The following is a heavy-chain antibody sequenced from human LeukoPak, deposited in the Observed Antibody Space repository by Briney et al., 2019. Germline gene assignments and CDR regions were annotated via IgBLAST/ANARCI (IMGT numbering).Heavy chain of an antibody. Sequence: PSETPSLTCTVSGGSISSGDYYWSWICQPPGKGLEWIGYIYYSGSTYYNPSLKSRVTISVDTSKNQFSLKLSSVTAADTAVYYCARVPRGDPDLGWFDPWGQGTLVTVSS. V-gene: IGHV4-30-4*01. J-gene: IGHJ5*02. CDR3: ARVPRGDPDLGWFDP. D-gene: IGHD2-21*02. CDR1: GGSISSGDYY. CDR2: IYYSGST.